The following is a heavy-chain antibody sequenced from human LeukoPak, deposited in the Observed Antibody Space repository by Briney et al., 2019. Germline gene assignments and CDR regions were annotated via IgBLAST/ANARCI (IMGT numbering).Heavy chain of an antibody. J-gene: IGHJ4*02. CDR1: GYTFTGYY. CDR2: MNPNSGNT. D-gene: IGHD1-26*01. V-gene: IGHV1-8*02. CDR3: ASSGSYYSDFDY. Sequence: ASVKVSCKASGYTFTGYYMHWVRQAPGQGLEWMGWMNPNSGNTGYAQKFQGRVTMTRNTSISTAYMELSSLRSEDTAVYYCASSGSYYSDFDYWGQGTLVTVSS.